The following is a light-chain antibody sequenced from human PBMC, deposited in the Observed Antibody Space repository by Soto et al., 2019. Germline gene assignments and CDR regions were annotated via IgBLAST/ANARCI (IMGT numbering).Light chain of an antibody. Sequence: IVMTQSPATLSVSPGERATVSCRASQSVSSKLAWYQQKPGQAPRLLISYASTRAAGIPARFSGSGSGTEFTLTISSLQSEDFGVYYCQQYSNGWTFGQGPRWKS. CDR3: QQYSNGWT. CDR1: QSVSSK. J-gene: IGKJ1*01. CDR2: YAS. V-gene: IGKV3-15*01.